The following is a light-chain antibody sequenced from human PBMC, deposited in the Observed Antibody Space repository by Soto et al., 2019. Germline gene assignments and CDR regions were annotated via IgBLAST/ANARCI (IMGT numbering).Light chain of an antibody. CDR3: QQYKSYWT. CDR2: KAS. CDR1: QSISSW. V-gene: IGKV1-5*03. Sequence: DIQMTQSPYTLSASVGDRVTITCRASQSISSWLAWYQQKPGKAPKVLIYKASSLESGVPSRFSGSGSGTEFTLTISSLQPDDVATYYCQQYKSYWTFGQGTKVEIK. J-gene: IGKJ1*01.